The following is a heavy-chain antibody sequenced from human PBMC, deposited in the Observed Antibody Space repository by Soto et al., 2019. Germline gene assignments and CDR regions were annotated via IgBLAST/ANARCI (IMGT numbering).Heavy chain of an antibody. J-gene: IGHJ4*02. CDR2: IVVGSGNT. D-gene: IGHD6-19*01. CDR1: GFTFTSSA. CDR3: ARDTVFSNGWFLDY. V-gene: IGHV1-58*01. Sequence: SVKVSCKASGFTFTSSAVQWVRQARGQRLEWIGWIVVGSGNTNYAQKFQERVTITRDMSTSTAYMELNRLQYDDTAVYYCARDTVFSNGWFLDYWGQGIVVTVSA.